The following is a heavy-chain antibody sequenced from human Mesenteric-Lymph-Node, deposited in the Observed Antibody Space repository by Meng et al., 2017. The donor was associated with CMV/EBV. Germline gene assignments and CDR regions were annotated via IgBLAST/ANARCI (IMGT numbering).Heavy chain of an antibody. D-gene: IGHD6-13*01. V-gene: IGHV1-69*02. CDR1: GGTFSSYT. Sequence: QVQLVQSGAEVKKPGSSVKVSCKASGGTFSSYTISWVRQAPGQGLEWMGRIIHILGIANYAQKFQGSVTITADKSTSTAYMELSSLRSEDTAVYYCAGGIAAAGSRWFDPWGQGTLVTVS. J-gene: IGHJ5*02. CDR3: AGGIAAAGSRWFDP. CDR2: IIHILGIA.